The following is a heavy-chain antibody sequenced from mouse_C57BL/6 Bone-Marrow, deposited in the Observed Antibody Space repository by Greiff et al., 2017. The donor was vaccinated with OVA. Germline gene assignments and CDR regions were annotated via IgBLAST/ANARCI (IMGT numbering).Heavy chain of an antibody. J-gene: IGHJ3*01. CDR3: TRRGYYGNYGFAC. CDR2: IDPETGGT. V-gene: IGHV1-15*01. D-gene: IGHD2-1*01. CDR1: GYTFTDYE. Sequence: QVQLQQSGAELVRPGASVTLSCKASGYTFTDYEMHWVKQTPVHGLEWIGAIDPETGGTAYNQKFKGKAILTADKSSSTAYMELRSLTSEDSAVYYCTRRGYYGNYGFACWGQGTLVTVSA.